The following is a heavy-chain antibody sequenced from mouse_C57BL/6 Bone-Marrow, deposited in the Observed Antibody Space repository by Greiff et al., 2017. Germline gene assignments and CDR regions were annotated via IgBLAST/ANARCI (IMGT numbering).Heavy chain of an antibody. CDR1: GYAFSSSW. CDR3: ARWATVVPYYFDY. V-gene: IGHV1-82*01. CDR2: IYPGDGDT. D-gene: IGHD1-1*01. J-gene: IGHJ2*01. Sequence: QVQLKESGPELVKPGASVKISCKASGYAFSSSWMNWVKQRPGKGLEWIGRIYPGDGDTNYNGKFKGKATLTADKSSSTAYMQLSSLTSEDSAVYCCARWATVVPYYFDYWGQGTTLTVSS.